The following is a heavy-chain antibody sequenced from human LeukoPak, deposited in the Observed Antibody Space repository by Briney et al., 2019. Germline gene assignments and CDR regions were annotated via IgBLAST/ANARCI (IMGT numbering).Heavy chain of an antibody. V-gene: IGHV4-59*01. CDR1: GGSINSDY. CDR3: ARVGGMTTINNAAFDI. J-gene: IGHJ3*02. D-gene: IGHD5-24*01. Sequence: SETLSLTCSVSGGSINSDYWNWIRQPPGKGLEWIGYIYHSGSTNYNPSLRSRVTISIDKSKKQFSLKLISVTAADTAIYYCARVGGMTTINNAAFDIWGQGTMVTVSS. CDR2: IYHSGST.